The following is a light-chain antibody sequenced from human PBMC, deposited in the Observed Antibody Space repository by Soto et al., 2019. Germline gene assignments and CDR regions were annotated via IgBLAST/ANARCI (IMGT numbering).Light chain of an antibody. CDR3: SSYTTTNTYV. J-gene: IGLJ1*01. CDR1: SSDIGGYNY. CDR2: EVS. Sequence: QSVLTQPASVSGSRGQSITISCTGTSSDIGGYNYVSWYQQHPGKAPKLMIYEVSNRPSGISNRFSGSKSGNTASLTISGLQADDEADYYCSSYTTTNTYVFGTGTKVTVL. V-gene: IGLV2-14*01.